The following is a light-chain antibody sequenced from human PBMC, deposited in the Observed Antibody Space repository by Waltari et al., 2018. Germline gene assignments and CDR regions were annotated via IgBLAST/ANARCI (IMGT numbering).Light chain of an antibody. CDR3: QQANTFPLT. V-gene: IGKV1-12*01. Sequence: DIQMTQSPSSVSASVGDRVTISCRASQDIGSWLAWYQQQPGKAPNLLIYAASSLQSGVPSRFSGSGSGTDFTLTISSLQPEDFATYYCQQANTFPLTFGGGTKVEIK. CDR1: QDIGSW. J-gene: IGKJ4*01. CDR2: AAS.